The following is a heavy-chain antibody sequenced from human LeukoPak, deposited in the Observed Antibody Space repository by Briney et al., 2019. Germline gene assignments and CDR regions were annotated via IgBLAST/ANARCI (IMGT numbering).Heavy chain of an antibody. D-gene: IGHD3-10*01. CDR3: ARTAYYGPYNWFDP. CDR2: IYYSGRT. V-gene: IGHV4-39*01. Sequence: SETLSLTCTVAGDSISSSSYYWGWIRQPPGKGLEWIGNIYYSGRTYYNPSLKSRVTISVDTSKNQFSLKLSSVTAADTAVYYCARTAYYGPYNWFDPWGQGTLVTVSS. CDR1: GDSISSSSYY. J-gene: IGHJ5*02.